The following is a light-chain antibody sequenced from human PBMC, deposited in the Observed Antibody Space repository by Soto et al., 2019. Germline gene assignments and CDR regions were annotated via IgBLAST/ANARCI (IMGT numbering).Light chain of an antibody. CDR2: DAS. J-gene: IGKJ1*01. CDR1: QSISSW. Sequence: DIQMTQSPSTLSASVGDRVTITCRASQSISSWLAWYQQKQGKAPQLLIYDASSLESGVPSRFSGSGSGTEFTLTISRLQPDDFATYYCQQYNSYSVTFGQGTKLEIK. V-gene: IGKV1-5*01. CDR3: QQYNSYSVT.